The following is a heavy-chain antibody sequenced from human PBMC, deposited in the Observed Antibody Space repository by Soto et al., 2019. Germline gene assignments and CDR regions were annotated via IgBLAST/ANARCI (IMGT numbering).Heavy chain of an antibody. V-gene: IGHV3-21*06. CDR2: ISSSTSYV. D-gene: IGHD2-2*01. CDR1: GFTFSRYG. CDR3: ARDPSEGRVGNWFES. Sequence: PWGSLRLSCAASGFTFSRYGMNWLRQAPGKGLEWVASISSSTSYVYYADSVKGRFSTSRDNAKNILYLEMYGLRTEDTAVYYCARDPSEGRVGNWFESWGQGTLVTV. J-gene: IGHJ5*01.